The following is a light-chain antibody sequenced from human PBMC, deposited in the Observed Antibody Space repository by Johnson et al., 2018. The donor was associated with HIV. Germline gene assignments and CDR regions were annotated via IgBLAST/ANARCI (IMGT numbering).Light chain of an antibody. CDR3: GTWDSSLRVGF. V-gene: IGLV1-51*01. CDR1: SSNIGNNY. Sequence: QSLLTQPPSVSAAPGQRVTISCSGSSSNIGNNYVSWYQQVPGTAPKLLIYDNNKRPSGIPDRFSGSKSGTSATLGITGLPTGDEADYYCGTWDSSLRVGFFGTGTKVTVL. J-gene: IGLJ1*01. CDR2: DNN.